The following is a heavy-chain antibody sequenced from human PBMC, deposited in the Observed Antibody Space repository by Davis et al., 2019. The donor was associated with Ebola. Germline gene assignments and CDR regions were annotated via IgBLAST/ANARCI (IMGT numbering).Heavy chain of an antibody. CDR3: ARDERFLEWLSPSNDAFDI. V-gene: IGHV1-18*01. J-gene: IGHJ3*02. CDR1: SYNFIEYF. D-gene: IGHD3-3*01. Sequence: ASVKVSCKASSYNFIEYFFHWFRQAPGQGLEWMGWISAYNGNTNYAQKLQGRVTMTTDTSTSTAYMELRSLRSDDTAVYYCARDERFLEWLSPSNDAFDIWGQGTMVTVSS. CDR2: ISAYNGNT.